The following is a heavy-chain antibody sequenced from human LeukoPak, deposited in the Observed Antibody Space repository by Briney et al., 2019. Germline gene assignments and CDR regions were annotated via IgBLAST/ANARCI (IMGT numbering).Heavy chain of an antibody. J-gene: IGHJ5*02. Sequence: GGSLRLSCAASGFTVSNNYMSWVRQAPGKGLEWVSVIYSAGTTYYADSVKGRFTISRDNSKNTLYLQMNSLRAEDTAVYYCAREGSSGWYEFWFDPWGQGTLVTVSS. D-gene: IGHD6-19*01. CDR3: AREGSSGWYEFWFDP. CDR1: GFTVSNNY. V-gene: IGHV3-66*01. CDR2: IYSAGTT.